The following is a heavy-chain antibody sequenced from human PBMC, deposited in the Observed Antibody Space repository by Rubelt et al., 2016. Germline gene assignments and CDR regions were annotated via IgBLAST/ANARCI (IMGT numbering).Heavy chain of an antibody. CDR3: AGFPPAGYDPGEDY. V-gene: IGHV4-31*03. CDR2: IYYSGST. CDR1: GGSISSGGYY. D-gene: IGHD3-3*01. Sequence: QLQLQESGPGLVKPSQTLSLTCTVSGGSISSGGYYWSWIRQHPGKGLVWIGYIYYSGSTYYNPSLKSRVTISGDPSKNPFSLKLSPVTAADTAVYYCAGFPPAGYDPGEDYWGQGTLVTVSS. J-gene: IGHJ4*02.